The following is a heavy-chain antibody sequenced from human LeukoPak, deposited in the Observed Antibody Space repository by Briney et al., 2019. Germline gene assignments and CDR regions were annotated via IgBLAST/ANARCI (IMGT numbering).Heavy chain of an antibody. CDR1: GFTFSSYS. CDR3: ARDRLALDYYYGMDV. D-gene: IGHD3-16*02. J-gene: IGHJ6*02. Sequence: PGGSLRLSCAASGFTFSSYSMNWVRQAPGKGLEWVSYISSSSTIYYADSVKGRFTISRDNAKNSLYLQMNSLRDEDTAVYYCARDRLALDYYYGMDVWGQGTTVTVSS. V-gene: IGHV3-48*02. CDR2: ISSSSTI.